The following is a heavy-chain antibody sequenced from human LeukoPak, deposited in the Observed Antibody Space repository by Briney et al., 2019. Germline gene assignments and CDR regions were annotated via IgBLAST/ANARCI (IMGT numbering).Heavy chain of an antibody. V-gene: IGHV3-7*01. J-gene: IGHJ6*02. D-gene: IGHD3-10*01. CDR3: ARDPTLWFGELFQTPYGMDV. CDR1: GFTFSSYS. CDR2: IKQDGSEK. Sequence: GGSLRLSCAASGFTFSSYSMHWVRQAPGKGLEWAANIKQDGSEKYYVDSVKGRFTLSRDNAKNSLYLQMNSLRAEDTAVYYRARDPTLWFGELFQTPYGMDVWAQGTTVTVSS.